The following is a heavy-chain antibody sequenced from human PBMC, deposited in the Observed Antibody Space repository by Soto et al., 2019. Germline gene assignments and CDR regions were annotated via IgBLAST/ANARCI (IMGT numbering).Heavy chain of an antibody. CDR3: ARVPSYDSSGPLDN. Sequence: GASVKVSCKASGGTFSSYAISWVRQAPGQGLEWMGGIIPIFGTANYAQKFQGRVTITADESTSTAYMELSSLRSEDTAVYYCARVPSYDSSGPLDNWRQGTLVTVSS. CDR1: GGTFSSYA. CDR2: IIPIFGTA. D-gene: IGHD3-22*01. V-gene: IGHV1-69*13. J-gene: IGHJ4*02.